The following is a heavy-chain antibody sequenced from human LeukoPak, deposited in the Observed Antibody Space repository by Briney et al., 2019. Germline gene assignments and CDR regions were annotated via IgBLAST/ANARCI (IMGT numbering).Heavy chain of an antibody. D-gene: IGHD3-10*01. CDR3: AAVDTMARGVLDV. Sequence: SVKVSCKASGFTFTSSAMQWVRQARGQRLEWIGWIVVGSGNTNYAQKFQERVTITRDMSTSTAYMELSSLRSEDTAVYYCAAVDTMARGVLDVWGQGTTVTVSS. CDR1: GFTFTSSA. J-gene: IGHJ6*02. CDR2: IVVGSGNT. V-gene: IGHV1-58*02.